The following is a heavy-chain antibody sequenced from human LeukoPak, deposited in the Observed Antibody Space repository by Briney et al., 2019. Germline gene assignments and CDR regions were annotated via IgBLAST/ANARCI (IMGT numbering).Heavy chain of an antibody. CDR2: IWYDGSNK. CDR3: ARVVSDSSGWTYGMDV. J-gene: IGHJ6*02. D-gene: IGHD6-19*01. V-gene: IGHV3-33*01. CDR1: GFTFSSYG. Sequence: PGRSLRLSCAASGFTFSSYGMHWVRQAPGKGLEWVAVIWYDGSNKYYADSVKGRFTISRDNSKNTLYLQMNSLRAEDTAVYYCARVVSDSSGWTYGMDVWGQGTTVTVPS.